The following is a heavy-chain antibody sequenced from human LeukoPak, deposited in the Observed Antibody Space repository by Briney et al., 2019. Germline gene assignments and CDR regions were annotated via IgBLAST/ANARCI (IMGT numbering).Heavy chain of an antibody. V-gene: IGHV3-11*04. CDR1: GFNFRDYF. CDR3: ATSRVFDY. CDR2: IIGPSDNI. Sequence: GGSLSLSCAASGFNFRDYFMSWIRQAPGKGLEWVAFIIGPSDNIRYADSVEGRFTISRDNVKNSLYLQMHSLRIEDTAVYYCATSRVFDYWGQGALVTVSS. J-gene: IGHJ4*02.